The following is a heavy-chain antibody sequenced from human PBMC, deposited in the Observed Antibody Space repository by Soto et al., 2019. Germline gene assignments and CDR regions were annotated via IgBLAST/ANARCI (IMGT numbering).Heavy chain of an antibody. V-gene: IGHV4-61*03. D-gene: IGHD3-22*01. CDR3: ARAGGRTFDSNGYFDF. Sequence: SETLSLTCTVSGGSVSSGSYYWSWIRQPPGKGLEWIGYIYYSGSTHYNPSLKSRVTISKDTSNNHFSLKLSSVTAADTAVYFCARAGGRTFDSNGYFDFWGQGTLVTVAS. J-gene: IGHJ4*02. CDR2: IYYSGST. CDR1: GGSVSSGSYY.